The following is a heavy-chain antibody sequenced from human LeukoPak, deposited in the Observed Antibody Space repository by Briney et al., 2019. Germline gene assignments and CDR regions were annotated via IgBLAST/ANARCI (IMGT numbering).Heavy chain of an antibody. V-gene: IGHV3-30*02. Sequence: PGGSLRLSCTASGFTFSSYGMHWVRQAPGKGLEWVTLIRFDGTNQHYADSVKGRFAISRDNSKNTVYLQMDSLIAEDTAVYYCAREDVRKLDCWGQGTLVTVSS. CDR3: AREDVRKLDC. J-gene: IGHJ4*02. D-gene: IGHD3-10*02. CDR2: IRFDGTNQ. CDR1: GFTFSSYG.